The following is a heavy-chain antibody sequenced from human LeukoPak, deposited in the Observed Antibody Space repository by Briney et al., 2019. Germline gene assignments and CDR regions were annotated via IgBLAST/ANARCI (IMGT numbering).Heavy chain of an antibody. CDR1: GFTFSSYA. CDR2: ISGSGGST. V-gene: IGHV3-23*01. J-gene: IGHJ4*02. Sequence: HPGGSLRLSCAASGFTFSSYAMSWVRQAPGEGLEWVSAISGSGGSTYYADSVKGRFTISRDNSKNTLYLQMNSLRAEDTAVYYCAVKAYYYGSGFDYWGQGTLVTVSS. CDR3: AVKAYYYGSGFDY. D-gene: IGHD3-10*01.